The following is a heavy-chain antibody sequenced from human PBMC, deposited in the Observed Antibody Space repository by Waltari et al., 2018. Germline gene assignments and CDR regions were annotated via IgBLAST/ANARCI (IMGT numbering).Heavy chain of an antibody. CDR3: ARDIGWDYGDRMKYYYYGMDV. D-gene: IGHD4-17*01. CDR2: IYTSGST. V-gene: IGHV4-61*09. CDR1: GGSISSGSYY. Sequence: QVQLQESGPGLVKPSQTLSLTCPVSGGSISSGSYYCSGIRQPARQGLEWIGYIYTSGSTNYNPSLKSRVTISVDTSKNQFSLKLSSVTAADTAVYYCARDIGWDYGDRMKYYYYGMDVWGQGTTVTVSS. J-gene: IGHJ6*02.